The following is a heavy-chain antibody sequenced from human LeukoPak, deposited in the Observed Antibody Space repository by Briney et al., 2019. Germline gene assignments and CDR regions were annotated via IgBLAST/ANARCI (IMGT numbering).Heavy chain of an antibody. D-gene: IGHD2-2*02. CDR3: ARDRPGAYCSSTSCYKADAFDI. V-gene: IGHV4-30-4*08. CDR2: IYYSGST. J-gene: IGHJ3*02. CDR1: GGSISSGDYY. Sequence: SETLSLTCTVSGGSISSGDYYWSWIRQPPGKGLEWFGYIYYSGSTYYNPSHKSRVTISVDTSKNQFSLKLSSVTAADTAVYYCARDRPGAYCSSTSCYKADAFDIWGQGTMVTVSS.